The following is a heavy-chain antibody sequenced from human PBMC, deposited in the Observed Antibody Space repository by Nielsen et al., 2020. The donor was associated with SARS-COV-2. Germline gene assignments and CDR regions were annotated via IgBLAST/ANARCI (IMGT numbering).Heavy chain of an antibody. CDR2: IYPGDSET. D-gene: IGHD3-16*01. CDR1: GYSFSSYW. V-gene: IGHV5-51*01. J-gene: IGHJ4*02. Sequence: GESLKISCEASGYSFSSYWIAWVRQTPGKGLEWMWIIYPGDSETKYSPSFQGQVTMSVDKSLRTAYLQWRTLKASDTAMYYCARRHMIPFGAGTYHFDFWGQGTLVTVSS. CDR3: ARRHMIPFGAGTYHFDF.